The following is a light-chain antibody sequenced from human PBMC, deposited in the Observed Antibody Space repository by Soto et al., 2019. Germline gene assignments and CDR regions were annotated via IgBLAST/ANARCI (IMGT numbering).Light chain of an antibody. CDR2: GAS. Sequence: EIVLTQSPGTLSLSPGERATLSCRASQSVTSSYLAWYQQKPGQAPRLLIYGASSRATGIPDRFSGSGSGPDFTLTISRLAPQDFAMYYCHQYGSSPLTFGGGTKGEIK. CDR1: QSVTSSY. V-gene: IGKV3-20*01. J-gene: IGKJ4*01. CDR3: HQYGSSPLT.